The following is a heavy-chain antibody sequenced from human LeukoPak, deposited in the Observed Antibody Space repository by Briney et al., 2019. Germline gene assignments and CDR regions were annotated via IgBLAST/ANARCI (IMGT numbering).Heavy chain of an antibody. CDR3: ASSWIWFGESYFDY. CDR1: GGSISSYY. D-gene: IGHD3-10*01. J-gene: IGHJ4*02. V-gene: IGHV4-4*07. CDR2: IYTSGST. Sequence: SETLSLTCTVSGGSISSYYWSWIRQPAGKGLEWIGRIYTSGSTNYNPSLKSRVTMSVDTSKNQFSLKLSSVTAADTAVYYCASSWIWFGESYFDYWGQGTLVTVSS.